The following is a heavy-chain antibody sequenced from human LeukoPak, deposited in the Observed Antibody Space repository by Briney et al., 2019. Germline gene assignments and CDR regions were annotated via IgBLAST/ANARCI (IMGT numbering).Heavy chain of an antibody. J-gene: IGHJ4*02. D-gene: IGHD1-14*01. CDR3: ARDNPGPQSGSRFDY. Sequence: PGGSLRLSCAASGFTFRSYVMNWVRQAPGKGPEWVSSISGSGGSTHYAVSVKGRFTISRDNSKNTMSLQMNSLRAEDTAVYYCARDNPGPQSGSRFDYWGQGTLVTVSS. V-gene: IGHV3-23*01. CDR2: ISGSGGST. CDR1: GFTFRSYV.